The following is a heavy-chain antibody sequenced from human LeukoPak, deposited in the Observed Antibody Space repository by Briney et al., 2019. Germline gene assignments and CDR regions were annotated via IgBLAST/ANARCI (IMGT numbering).Heavy chain of an antibody. CDR2: ISAYNDNT. V-gene: IGHV1-18*01. Sequence: EASVKVSCTASGYTFTNYDITWVRQAPGQGLEWMGWISAYNDNTNFAQKLQGRVTMTTDTSTSTAYMELRSLRSDDTAVYYCARDRRDGHDYWGQGTLVTVSS. D-gene: IGHD5-24*01. J-gene: IGHJ4*02. CDR1: GYTFTNYD. CDR3: ARDRRDGHDY.